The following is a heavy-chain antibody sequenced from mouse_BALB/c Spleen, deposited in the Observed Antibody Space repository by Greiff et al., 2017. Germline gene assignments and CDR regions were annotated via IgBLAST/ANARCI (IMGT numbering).Heavy chain of an antibody. CDR1: GYTFTDYA. CDR2: ISTYYGDA. J-gene: IGHJ3*01. Sequence: VQLQQSGAELVRPGVSVKISCKGSGYTFTDYAMHWVKQSHAKSLEWIGVISTYYGDASYNQKFKGKATMTVDKSSSTAYMELARLTSEDSAIYYCAREGTGKAWFAYWGQGTLVTVSA. V-gene: IGHV1S137*01. D-gene: IGHD4-1*01. CDR3: AREGTGKAWFAY.